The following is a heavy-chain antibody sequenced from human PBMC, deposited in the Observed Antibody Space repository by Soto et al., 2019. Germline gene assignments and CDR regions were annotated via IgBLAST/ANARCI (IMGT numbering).Heavy chain of an antibody. V-gene: IGHV3-7*04. CDR1: EFTFSSYW. Sequence: LRLSCAASEFTFSSYWMSWVRQAPGKGLEWVANIKQDGSEKYYVDSVKGRFTISRDNAKNSLYLQMNSLRAEDTAVYYCAGSTYYYHSSGPNWLDPWGQGPLVTVSS. J-gene: IGHJ5*02. D-gene: IGHD3-22*01. CDR2: IKQDGSEK. CDR3: AGSTYYYHSSGPNWLDP.